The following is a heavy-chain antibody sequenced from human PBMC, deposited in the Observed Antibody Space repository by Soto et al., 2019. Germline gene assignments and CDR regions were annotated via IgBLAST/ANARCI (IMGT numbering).Heavy chain of an antibody. CDR1: GGSFSGYY. Sequence: PSETLSLTCAVYGGSFSGYYWSWIRQPPGKGLEWIGEINHSGSTNYNPSLKSRVTISVDTSKNQFSLKLSSVTAADTAVYYCARARIAARLFDYWGQGTLVTVSS. CDR3: ARARIAARLFDY. J-gene: IGHJ4*02. D-gene: IGHD6-6*01. CDR2: INHSGST. V-gene: IGHV4-34*01.